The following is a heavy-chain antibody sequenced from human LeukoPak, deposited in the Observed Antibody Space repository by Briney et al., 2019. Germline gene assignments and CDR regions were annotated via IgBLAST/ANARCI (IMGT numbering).Heavy chain of an antibody. D-gene: IGHD5-12*01. CDR2: INHSGST. V-gene: IGHV4-34*01. J-gene: IGHJ4*02. CDR3: ASGRGGSCYFDY. CDR1: GGSFSGYY. Sequence: PSETLSLTCAVYGGSFSGYYWSWIRQPPGKGLEWIGEINHSGSTNYNPSLKSRVTISVDTSKNQFSLKLSSVTAADTAVYYCASGRGGSCYFDYWGQGTLVTVSS.